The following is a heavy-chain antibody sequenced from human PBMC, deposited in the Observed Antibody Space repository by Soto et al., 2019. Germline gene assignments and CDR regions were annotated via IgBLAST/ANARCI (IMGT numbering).Heavy chain of an antibody. CDR2: IDNSGNT. D-gene: IGHD5-12*01. Sequence: PSETLSLTCTVSDGSISSDYWSWVRQPPGKGLEWIAYIDNSGNTNYNPSLKSRVTMSVDASKNQFSLKLSSVTAADTAVYYCARRTYSGSSYYFDYWGQGTQVTVSS. CDR3: ARRTYSGSSYYFDY. CDR1: DGSISSDY. J-gene: IGHJ4*02. V-gene: IGHV4-4*09.